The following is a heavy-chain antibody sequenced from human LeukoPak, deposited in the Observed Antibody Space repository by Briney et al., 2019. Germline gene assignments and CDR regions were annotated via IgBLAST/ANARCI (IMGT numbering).Heavy chain of an antibody. Sequence: ASVKVSCKASGYTFTSYDINWVRQATGQGLEWMGWMNPNSGNTGYAQKFQGRVTMARNTSISTAYMELSRLRSDDTAVYYCARPLGPGTIFGVANNWFDPWGQGTLVTVSS. V-gene: IGHV1-8*01. CDR1: GYTFTSYD. D-gene: IGHD3-3*01. CDR3: ARPLGPGTIFGVANNWFDP. J-gene: IGHJ5*02. CDR2: MNPNSGNT.